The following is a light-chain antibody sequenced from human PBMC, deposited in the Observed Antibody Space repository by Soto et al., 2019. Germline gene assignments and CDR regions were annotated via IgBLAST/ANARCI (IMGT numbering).Light chain of an antibody. CDR3: QQYDSSPRT. Sequence: ELVLTPSPWTRSLSPGPRPTLSCMASQSLSSRNLAWYQQKPGQAPRPLIYGVSSRATGIPDRFSGSGSGTELTLTISRLEPEDFAVYYCQQYDSSPRTFGQGTKVDIK. J-gene: IGKJ1*01. CDR1: QSLSSRN. CDR2: GVS. V-gene: IGKV3-20*01.